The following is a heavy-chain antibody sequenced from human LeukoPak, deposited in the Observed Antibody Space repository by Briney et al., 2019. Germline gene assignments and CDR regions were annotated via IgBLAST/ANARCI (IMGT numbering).Heavy chain of an antibody. Sequence: GASVKVSCKASGYTFTSYGISWVRQAPGQGLEWMGWINPNSGGTNYAQKFQGRVTMTRDTSISTAYMELSRLRSDDTAVYYCARDPPYSSSSSFDYWGQGTLVTVSS. CDR1: GYTFTSYG. CDR3: ARDPPYSSSSSFDY. CDR2: INPNSGGT. J-gene: IGHJ4*02. D-gene: IGHD6-6*01. V-gene: IGHV1-2*02.